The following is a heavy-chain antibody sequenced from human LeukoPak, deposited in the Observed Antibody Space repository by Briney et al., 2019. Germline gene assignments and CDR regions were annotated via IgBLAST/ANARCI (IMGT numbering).Heavy chain of an antibody. J-gene: IGHJ4*03. CDR3: ARDWKWELPNRHFDY. CDR2: ISSSSSYI. Sequence: PGGSLRLSCAASGFTFSSYSMNWVRQAPGKGLEWVSSISSSSSYIYYADSVKGRFTISRDNAKNSLYLQMNSLRAEDTAVYYCARDWKWELPNRHFDYWGQGTMVTVSS. V-gene: IGHV3-21*01. D-gene: IGHD1-26*01. CDR1: GFTFSSYS.